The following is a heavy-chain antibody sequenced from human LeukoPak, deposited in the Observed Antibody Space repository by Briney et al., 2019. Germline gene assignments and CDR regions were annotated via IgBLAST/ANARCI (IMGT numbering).Heavy chain of an antibody. CDR3: ARGFGVTMVPRYYFDY. CDR2: INPNSGGT. V-gene: IGHV1-2*02. J-gene: IGHJ4*02. CDR1: GYAFTGYY. Sequence: ASVKVSCKASGYAFTGYYMHWVRQAPGQGLEWMGWINPNSGGTNYAQKFQGRVTMTRDTSISTAYMELSRLRSDDTAVYYCARGFGVTMVPRYYFDYWGQGTLVTVSS. D-gene: IGHD3-10*01.